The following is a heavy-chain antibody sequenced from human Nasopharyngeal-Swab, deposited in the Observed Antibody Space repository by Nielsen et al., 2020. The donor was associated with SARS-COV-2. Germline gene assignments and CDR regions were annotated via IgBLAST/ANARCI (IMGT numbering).Heavy chain of an antibody. Sequence: GESLKISCKGSGYSFTSYWISWVRQMPGKGLEWMGRIDPSDSYTNYSPSFQGHVTISADKSISTAYLQWSSLKASDTAMYYCARHWVYANYYYYGMDVWGQGTTVTVSS. CDR3: ARHWVYANYYYYGMDV. CDR2: IDPSDSYT. V-gene: IGHV5-10-1*01. D-gene: IGHD5/OR15-5a*01. CDR1: GYSFTSYW. J-gene: IGHJ6*02.